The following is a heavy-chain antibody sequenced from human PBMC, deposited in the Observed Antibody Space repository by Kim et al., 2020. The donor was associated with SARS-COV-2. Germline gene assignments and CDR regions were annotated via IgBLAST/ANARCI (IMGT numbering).Heavy chain of an antibody. CDR1: GGTFSSYA. V-gene: IGHV1-69*04. CDR3: ARDLPTPHYYDSSGYST. CDR2: LVPMLGIA. D-gene: IGHD3-22*01. Sequence: SVKVSCKASGGTFSSYAISWVRQAPGQGLEWMGRLVPMLGIANYAQKFQGRVTITADKSTSTAYMELSSLRSGDTAMYYCARDLPTPHYYDSSGYSTWGQGTLVTVSS. J-gene: IGHJ5*02.